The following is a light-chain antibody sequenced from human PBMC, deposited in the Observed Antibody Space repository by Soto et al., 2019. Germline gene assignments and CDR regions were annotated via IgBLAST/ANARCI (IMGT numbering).Light chain of an antibody. Sequence: QSALTQLACVSGSPGQSVTISCTGTSSDVGGYNYVSWYQQHPGKAPKLMICDVSDRPSGISNRFSGSKSGNTASLTISGLQAEDEADYYCSSYTTSSTYVFGTGTKVTVL. CDR1: SSDVGGYNY. CDR3: SSYTTSSTYV. J-gene: IGLJ1*01. V-gene: IGLV2-14*01. CDR2: DVS.